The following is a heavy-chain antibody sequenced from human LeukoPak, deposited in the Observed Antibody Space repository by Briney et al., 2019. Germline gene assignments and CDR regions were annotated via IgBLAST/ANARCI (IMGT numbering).Heavy chain of an antibody. J-gene: IGHJ6*03. D-gene: IGHD2-15*01. CDR1: GGSISSGSYY. V-gene: IGHV4-61*01. Sequence: SGTLSLTCTVSGGSISSGSYYWSWIRQPPGKGLEWIGYIYYSGSTNYNPSLKSRVTISVDTSKNQFSLKLTSVTAADTAVYYCARTMEGYCSGGSCYQYSYYMDVWGKGTTVTVSS. CDR3: ARTMEGYCSGGSCYQYSYYMDV. CDR2: IYYSGST.